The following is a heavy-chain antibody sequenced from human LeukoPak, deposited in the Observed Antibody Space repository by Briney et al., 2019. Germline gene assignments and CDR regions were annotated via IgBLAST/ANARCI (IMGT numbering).Heavy chain of an antibody. CDR3: AKDGGVGGSYPAED. V-gene: IGHV3-23*01. J-gene: IGHJ4*02. CDR1: GFAFSTYA. CDR2: FSGDGSGRT. Sequence: PGGSLRLSCAASGFAFSTYAMSWLRQAPGKGLEWVSSFSGDGSGRTFYADSVRGRFTVSRDNSKNTLYLQMNSLGVEDTAIYYCAKDGGVGGSYPAEDWGQGALVTVSS. D-gene: IGHD1-14*01.